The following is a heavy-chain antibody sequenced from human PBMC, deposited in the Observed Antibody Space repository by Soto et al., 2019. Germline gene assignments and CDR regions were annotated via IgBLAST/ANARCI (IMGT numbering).Heavy chain of an antibody. CDR1: GGSISSSSYY. CDR2: IYYSGST. Sequence: SETLSLTCTVSGGSISSSSYYWGWIRQPPGKGLEWIGSIYYSGSTYYNPSLKSRVTISVDTSKNQFSLKLSSVTAADTAVYYCARHPLRYFDWLLLGFDPWGQGTLVTVSS. D-gene: IGHD3-9*01. CDR3: ARHPLRYFDWLLLGFDP. V-gene: IGHV4-39*01. J-gene: IGHJ5*02.